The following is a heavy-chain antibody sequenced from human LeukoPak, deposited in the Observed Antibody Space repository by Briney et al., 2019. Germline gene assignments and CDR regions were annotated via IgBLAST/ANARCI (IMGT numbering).Heavy chain of an antibody. Sequence: SETLSLTCAVYGGSFSGYYWTWIRQPPGKGLEWIGEISHSGRANYNPSLKSRVTISVDTSKNQFSLKVTSVTAADTAVYYCARENYYRSGSPFDYWGQGILVTVSS. D-gene: IGHD3-10*01. J-gene: IGHJ4*02. CDR2: ISHSGRA. CDR1: GGSFSGYY. V-gene: IGHV4-34*01. CDR3: ARENYYRSGSPFDY.